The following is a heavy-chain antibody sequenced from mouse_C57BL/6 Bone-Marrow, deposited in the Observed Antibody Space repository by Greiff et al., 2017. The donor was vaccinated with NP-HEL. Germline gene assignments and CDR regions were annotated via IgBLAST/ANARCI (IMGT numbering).Heavy chain of an antibody. CDR2: IWSDGST. D-gene: IGHD1-1*01. CDR3: ARASITTVVDYAMDY. Sequence: VKLMESGPGLVAPSQSLSNTCTVSGFSLTSYGVHWVRQPPGKGLEWLVVIWSDGSTTYNSALKSRLSISKDNSKSQVFLKMNSLQTDDTAMYYCARASITTVVDYAMDYWGQGTSVTVSS. CDR1: GFSLTSYG. V-gene: IGHV2-6*03. J-gene: IGHJ4*01.